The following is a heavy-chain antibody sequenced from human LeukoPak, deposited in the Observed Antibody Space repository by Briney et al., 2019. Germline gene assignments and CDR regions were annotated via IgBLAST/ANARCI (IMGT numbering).Heavy chain of an antibody. CDR3: ARVVLFDWLEAFDI. CDR2: ISAYNGNT. J-gene: IGHJ3*02. D-gene: IGHD3-9*01. Sequence: GASVKVSCKASGYTFTSYGISWVRQAPGQGLEWMGWISAYNGNTNYAQKLQGRVTMTTDTSTSTAYMELRSVRSDDTAVYYCARVVLFDWLEAFDIWGQGTMVTVSS. CDR1: GYTFTSYG. V-gene: IGHV1-18*01.